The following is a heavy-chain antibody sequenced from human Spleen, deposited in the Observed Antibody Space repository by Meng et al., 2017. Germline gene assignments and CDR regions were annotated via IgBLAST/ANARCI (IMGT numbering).Heavy chain of an antibody. D-gene: IGHD4-11*01. V-gene: IGHV3-11*01. CDR3: ARGYSANFDY. J-gene: IGHJ4*02. CDR1: GFSFSDYY. Sequence: GESLKISCAASGFSFSDYYMSWIRQAPGKGLEWVSHISSSGFTIHYADSVKGRFTISRDSAKNSLYLQMNSLRAEDTAVYYCARGYSANFDYWGQGTLVTVSS. CDR2: ISSSGFTI.